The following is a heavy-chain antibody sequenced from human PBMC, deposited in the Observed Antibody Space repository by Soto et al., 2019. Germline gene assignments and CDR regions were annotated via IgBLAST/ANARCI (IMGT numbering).Heavy chain of an antibody. CDR3: AKDKGSQGSMTPNWFDP. D-gene: IGHD3-10*01. J-gene: IGHJ5*02. Sequence: GGSLRLSCAASGFTFSSYAMSWVRQAPGKGLEWVSAISGSGGSTYYADSVKGRFTISRDNSKNTLYLQMNSLRAEDTAVYYCAKDKGSQGSMTPNWFDPWGQGTLVTVSS. V-gene: IGHV3-23*01. CDR2: ISGSGGST. CDR1: GFTFSSYA.